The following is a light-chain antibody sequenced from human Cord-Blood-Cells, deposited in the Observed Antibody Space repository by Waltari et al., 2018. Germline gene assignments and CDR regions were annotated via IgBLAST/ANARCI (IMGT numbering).Light chain of an antibody. V-gene: IGLV2-14*01. CDR1: SSDVGGSNY. Sequence: QSALTQPASVSGSPGQSITISCTGTSSDVGGSNYVSWYQQPPGKAPKLMIYDVNNRPSGVSNRFSGSKSGNTASLTISGLQAEDEADYYCSSYTSSSHAVFGGGTQLTVL. CDR2: DVN. CDR3: SSYTSSSHAV. J-gene: IGLJ7*01.